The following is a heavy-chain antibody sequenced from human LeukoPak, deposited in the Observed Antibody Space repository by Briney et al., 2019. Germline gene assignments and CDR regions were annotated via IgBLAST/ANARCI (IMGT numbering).Heavy chain of an antibody. V-gene: IGHV3-23*01. Sequence: PGGSLRLSCTASGFTFNNYAMNWVRQAPGQGLEWVASISVSGTGKYYADAVKGRFTISRDNSKNTLDLQMNSLRGDDTAVYYCAKGQQRDSGSYYKVLLLGYWGQGTLVTVSS. CDR3: AKGQQRDSGSYYKVLLLGY. CDR1: GFTFNNYA. D-gene: IGHD3-10*01. J-gene: IGHJ4*02. CDR2: ISVSGTGK.